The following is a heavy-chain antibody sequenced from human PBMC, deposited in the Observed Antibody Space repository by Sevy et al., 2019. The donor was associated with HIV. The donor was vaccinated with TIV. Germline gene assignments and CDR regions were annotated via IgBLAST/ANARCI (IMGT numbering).Heavy chain of an antibody. V-gene: IGHV4-30-2*01. CDR2: IYHSGST. Sequence: SETLSLTCAVSGGSISSGGYSWSWIRQPPGKGLEWIGYIYHSGSTYYNPSLKSRVTISVDRPKNQFSLKLSSVTAADTAVYYCARVNSSMGAFDIWGQGTMVTVSS. CDR3: ARVNSSMGAFDI. J-gene: IGHJ3*02. CDR1: GGSISSGGYS.